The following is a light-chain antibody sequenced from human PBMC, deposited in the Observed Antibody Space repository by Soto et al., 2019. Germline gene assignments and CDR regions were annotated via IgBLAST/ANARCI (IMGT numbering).Light chain of an antibody. Sequence: HSALTQPPSASGTPGQRVTISCSGRSSNIGTNYVYWYQQFPGTAPKLLIYSNNLRPSGVPDRFSGSKSGASASLAISGLRSEDEADYFCGAWDDSLSGVVFGGGTKLTVL. CDR3: GAWDDSLSGVV. CDR1: SSNIGTNY. J-gene: IGLJ3*02. CDR2: SNN. V-gene: IGLV1-47*02.